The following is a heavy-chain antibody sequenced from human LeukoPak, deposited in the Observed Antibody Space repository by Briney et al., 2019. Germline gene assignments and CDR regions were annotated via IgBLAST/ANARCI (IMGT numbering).Heavy chain of an antibody. J-gene: IGHJ5*02. Sequence: SETLSLTCAVSGYSITSGFSWGWIRQPPGKGLEWIGTISHSGTTDYKSTLESRLTISMDTSKNLFSLRLTSVTAADTAVYHCAREGAVPGIDPWGQGTLVTVSS. CDR2: ISHSGTT. CDR3: AREGAVPGIDP. D-gene: IGHD3-16*01. V-gene: IGHV4-38-2*02. CDR1: GYSITSGFS.